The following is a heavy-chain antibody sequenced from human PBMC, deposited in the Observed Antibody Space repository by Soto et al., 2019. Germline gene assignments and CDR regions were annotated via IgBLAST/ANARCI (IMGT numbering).Heavy chain of an antibody. CDR2: ISGYNGNT. V-gene: IGHV1-18*01. CDR1: GYTFTTYG. CDR3: GRERDGTSWSSAEYLQH. D-gene: IGHD6-13*01. Sequence: QVQLVQSGAEVKKPGASVKVSCKASGYTFTTYGIHWVRQAPGQGLEWMGWISGYNGNTNYAQKFQGRVTMTTDTSTTTAYMDLMSLRSDDTAVYYCGRERDGTSWSSAEYLQHWGQGTLVTVSS. J-gene: IGHJ1*01.